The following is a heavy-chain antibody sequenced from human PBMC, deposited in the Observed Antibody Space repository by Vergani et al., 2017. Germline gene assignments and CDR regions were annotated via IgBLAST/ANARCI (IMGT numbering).Heavy chain of an antibody. CDR2: INSKTDGGTT. CDR3: TTDPPGYSYGQDWFDP. J-gene: IGHJ5*02. V-gene: IGHV3-15*01. D-gene: IGHD5-18*01. CDR1: GFTFSNAW. Sequence: EVQLVESGGGLVKPGGSLRLSCAASGFTFSNAWMSWVRQAPGKGLEWVGRINSKTDGGTTDYAAPVKGRFTISRDDSTSTLYLQMHRLKTEDTAVYYCTTDPPGYSYGQDWFDPWGQGTLVTVSS.